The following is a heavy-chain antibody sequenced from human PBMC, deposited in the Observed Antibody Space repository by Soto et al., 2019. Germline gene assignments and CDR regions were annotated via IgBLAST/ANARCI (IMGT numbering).Heavy chain of an antibody. J-gene: IGHJ5*02. Sequence: TLSLTCTVSGGSVSSGSYYWSWIRQPPGKGLEWIGYIYYSGSTNYNPSLKSRVTISVDTSKNQFSLKLSSVTAADTAVYYCAREGFGNTNWFDPCGQGTLVTVSS. V-gene: IGHV4-61*01. CDR2: IYYSGST. CDR1: GGSVSSGSYY. CDR3: AREGFGNTNWFDP. D-gene: IGHD3-10*01.